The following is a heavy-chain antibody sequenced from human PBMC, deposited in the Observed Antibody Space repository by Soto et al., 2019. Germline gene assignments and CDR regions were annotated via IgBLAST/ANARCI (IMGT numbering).Heavy chain of an antibody. D-gene: IGHD3-16*01. J-gene: IGHJ4*02. V-gene: IGHV3-74*01. CDR1: GFTFSSYW. CDR2: INSDGSST. Sequence: EVQLVESGGGLVQPGGSLRLSCAASGFTFSSYWMHWVHQAPGKGLVWVSRINSDGSSTRYADSVKGRFTISRDNAKNTLYLQMNSLRAEDTAVYYCTRVNFGGFDYWGQGTLVTVSS. CDR3: TRVNFGGFDY.